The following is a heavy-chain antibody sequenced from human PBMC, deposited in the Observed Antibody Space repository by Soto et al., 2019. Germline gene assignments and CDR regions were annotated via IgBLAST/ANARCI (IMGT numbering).Heavy chain of an antibody. J-gene: IGHJ4*02. D-gene: IGHD1-1*01. CDR3: ARDPDDELFQYYFDY. V-gene: IGHV1-69*08. Sequence: QVQLVQSGAEVKKPGSSVKVSCKASGGTFSSYTISWVRQAPGQGLEWMGRIIPILGIANYAQKFQGRVTITAAKSTSTAYLQLSSLRSEDTAVYYCARDPDDELFQYYFDYWGQGTLVTVSS. CDR1: GGTFSSYT. CDR2: IIPILGIA.